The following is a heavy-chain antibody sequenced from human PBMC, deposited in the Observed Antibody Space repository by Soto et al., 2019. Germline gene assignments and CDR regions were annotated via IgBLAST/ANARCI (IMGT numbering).Heavy chain of an antibody. CDR1: GFTFSSYS. CDR2: ISSSSSYI. V-gene: IGHV3-21*01. J-gene: IGHJ6*02. CDR3: ARDLAIVVVPAAISSDYGMDV. Sequence: GGSLRLSCAASGFTFSSYSMNWVRQAPGKGLEWVSSISSSSSYIYYADSVKGRFTISRDNAKNSLYLQMNSLRAEDTAVYYCARDLAIVVVPAAISSDYGMDVWGQGTTVTVSS. D-gene: IGHD2-2*02.